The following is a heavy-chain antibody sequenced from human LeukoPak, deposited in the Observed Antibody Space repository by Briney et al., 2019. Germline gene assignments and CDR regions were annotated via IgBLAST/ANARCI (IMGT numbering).Heavy chain of an antibody. Sequence: ASVKVSCRASGYTFTGYYMHWVRQAPGQGLEWMGWINPNSGGTNYAQKFQGRVTMTRDTYISTAYMELSRLRSDDTAVYYCARDRGGSGVHYFDYWGQGTLVTVSS. D-gene: IGHD3-10*01. CDR3: ARDRGGSGVHYFDY. V-gene: IGHV1-2*02. J-gene: IGHJ4*02. CDR1: GYTFTGYY. CDR2: INPNSGGT.